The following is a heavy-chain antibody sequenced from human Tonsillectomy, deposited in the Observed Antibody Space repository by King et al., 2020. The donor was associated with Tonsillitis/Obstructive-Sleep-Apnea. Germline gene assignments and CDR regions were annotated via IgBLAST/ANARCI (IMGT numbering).Heavy chain of an antibody. CDR2: ISSSSSTI. Sequence: VQLVESGGGLVQPGGSLRLSCAASGFTFSSYSMNWVRQAPGKGLEWVSYISSSSSTIYYADSVKGRFTISRDNAKNSLYLQMNSLRDEDTAVYYCARAVAYDSSGYYYYYYYYMDVWGKGTTVTVSS. CDR1: GFTFSSYS. V-gene: IGHV3-48*02. D-gene: IGHD3-22*01. CDR3: ARAVAYDSSGYYYYYYYYMDV. J-gene: IGHJ6*03.